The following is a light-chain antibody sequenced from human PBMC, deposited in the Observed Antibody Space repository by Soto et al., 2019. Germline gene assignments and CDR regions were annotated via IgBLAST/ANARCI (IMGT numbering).Light chain of an antibody. J-gene: IGLJ2*01. CDR2: EVS. V-gene: IGLV2-8*01. CDR3: SSYAGSRVV. CDR1: SSDVGGYNY. Sequence: QSALTQPPSASGSPGQSVTISCTGTSSDVGGYNYGSWYQQHPGKAPKLMIYEVSKRPSGVPDRFSGSKSGNTASLTVSGLQAEDEADYYCSSYAGSRVVFGGGTKVTVL.